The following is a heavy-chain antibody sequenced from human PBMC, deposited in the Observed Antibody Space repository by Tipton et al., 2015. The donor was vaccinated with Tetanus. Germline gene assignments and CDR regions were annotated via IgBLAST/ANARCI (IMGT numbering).Heavy chain of an antibody. CDR2: IYYSGSA. CDR3: SSSPGNHYLAFFDY. J-gene: IGHJ4*02. CDR1: GDSINSGDYY. V-gene: IGHV4-30-4*01. Sequence: TLSLTCNVSGDSINSGDYYWSWIRQPPGKGLEWIVYIYYSGSAYYNPSLKSRVTISIDTSKNQFSLRLSSVTAADTAVYYCSSSPGNHYLAFFDYWGRGTLVTVSS. D-gene: IGHD2/OR15-2a*01.